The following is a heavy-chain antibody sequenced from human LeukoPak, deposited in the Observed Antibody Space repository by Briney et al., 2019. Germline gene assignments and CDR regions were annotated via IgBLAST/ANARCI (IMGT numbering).Heavy chain of an antibody. V-gene: IGHV4-4*02. J-gene: IGHJ4*02. CDR2: IYHSGST. CDR3: ASFSSGWYSGFDY. CDR1: GGSISSSNW. Sequence: PSGTLSLTCAVSGGSISSSNWWSWVRQPPGKGLEWIGEIYHSGSTNYNPSLKSRVTISVDKSKNQFSLKLSSVTAADTAVYYCASFSSGWYSGFDYWGQGTLVTVSS. D-gene: IGHD6-19*01.